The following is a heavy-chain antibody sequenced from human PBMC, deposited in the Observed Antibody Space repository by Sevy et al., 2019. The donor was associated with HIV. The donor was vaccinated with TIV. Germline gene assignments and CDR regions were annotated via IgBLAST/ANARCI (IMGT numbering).Heavy chain of an antibody. V-gene: IGHV1-8*02. CDR2: MSPKSGST. Sequence: ASVKVSCKASGDTFSTYDINWVRQAPGQGLEWMGWMSPKSGSTGFAQKFQGRLTMTRDTSINTAYMELSSLRSEDTACYYWASGGSGDVWNYGYYYYGMDVWGQGTTVTVSS. CDR3: ASGGSGDVWNYGYYYYGMDV. D-gene: IGHD3-3*01. CDR1: GDTFSTYD. J-gene: IGHJ6*02.